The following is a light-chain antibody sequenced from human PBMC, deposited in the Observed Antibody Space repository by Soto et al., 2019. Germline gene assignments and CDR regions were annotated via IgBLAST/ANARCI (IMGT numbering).Light chain of an antibody. Sequence: EIVFTQSPATLSLSPGERATLSCRASQSVSSSLAWYQQKPGQAPRLIIHDASNRATGIPARFSGSGSGTDFTLTISSLEPEDFAVYYCQQRGWPPLAFGGGTRVEIK. J-gene: IGKJ4*01. CDR1: QSVSSS. CDR3: QQRGWPPLA. CDR2: DAS. V-gene: IGKV3-11*01.